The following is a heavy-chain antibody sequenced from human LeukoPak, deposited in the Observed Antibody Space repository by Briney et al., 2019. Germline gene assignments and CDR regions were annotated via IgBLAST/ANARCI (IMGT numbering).Heavy chain of an antibody. J-gene: IGHJ4*02. CDR2: IYYSGST. Sequence: SETLSLTCTVSGGSISSYYWSWIRQPPGKGLEWIGYIYYSGSTNYNPSLKSRVTISVDTSKNQFSLKLSSVTAADTAVYYCARGRVYCSSTSCPPFDYWGQGTLVTVSS. D-gene: IGHD2-2*01. CDR1: GGSISSYY. V-gene: IGHV4-59*01. CDR3: ARGRVYCSSTSCPPFDY.